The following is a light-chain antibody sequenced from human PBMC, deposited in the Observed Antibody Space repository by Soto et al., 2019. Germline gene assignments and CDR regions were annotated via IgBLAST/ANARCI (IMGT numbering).Light chain of an antibody. CDR3: QQQGT. CDR2: AAS. Sequence: EIVLTQSPGTLSLSPGERVTLSCRASEFLSSSYLVWYQQKPGQAPRLLIYAASRRATGIPDRFSGSGSATEYTLTINTLEPEDFAVYYCQQQGTVGQGTKLEIK. V-gene: IGKV3-20*01. J-gene: IGKJ2*01. CDR1: EFLSSSY.